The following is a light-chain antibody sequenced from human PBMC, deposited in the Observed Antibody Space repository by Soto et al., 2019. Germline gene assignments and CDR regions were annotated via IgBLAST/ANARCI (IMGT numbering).Light chain of an antibody. CDR3: SSYTSVSTVV. V-gene: IGLV2-14*01. CDR2: DVS. J-gene: IGLJ2*01. CDR1: RSDVGGYNY. Sequence: QSVLTQPASVSGSPGQSITISCTGTRSDVGGYNYVSWYQQNPGKAPKLMIYDVSTRPSGVSNRFSGSKSGNTASLTISGFQAEDEADYYCSSYTSVSTVVFGGGTKVTVL.